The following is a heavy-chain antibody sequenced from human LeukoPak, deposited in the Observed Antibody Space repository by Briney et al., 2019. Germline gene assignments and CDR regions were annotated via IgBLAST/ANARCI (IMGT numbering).Heavy chain of an antibody. J-gene: IGHJ4*02. CDR1: GGTFSNYA. Sequence: ASVKVSCNLSGGTFSNYAISWARQAPGQGLEWVGRIIPFFDITNYGQKFQGRVTFTADKSTATAYMELTSLRYEDTAIYYCARDTTVISPPSFWGRGTLVTVSS. CDR3: ARDTTVISPPSF. CDR2: IIPFFDIT. V-gene: IGHV1-69*04. D-gene: IGHD1-14*01.